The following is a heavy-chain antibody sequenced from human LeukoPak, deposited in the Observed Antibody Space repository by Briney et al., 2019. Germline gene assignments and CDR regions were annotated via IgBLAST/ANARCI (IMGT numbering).Heavy chain of an antibody. CDR3: AKRGVVIRVILVGFHKEAYYFDS. J-gene: IGHJ4*02. CDR2: ISGSGGNT. V-gene: IGHV3-23*01. CDR1: GSSIGTYS. D-gene: IGHD3-22*01. Sequence: ETLSLTCTVSGSSIGTYSWSWVRQAPGKGLEWVSGISGSGGNTYYADSVKGRFTISRDNSKNTLYLQMNSLRAEDTAVYFCAKRGVVIRVILVGFHKEAYYFDSWGQGALVTVSS.